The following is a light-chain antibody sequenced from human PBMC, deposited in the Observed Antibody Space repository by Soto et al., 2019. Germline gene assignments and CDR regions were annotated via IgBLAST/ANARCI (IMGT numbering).Light chain of an antibody. V-gene: IGKV3-20*01. CDR1: QSVSSSY. CDR3: QHFCSSPCT. Sequence: EIVLTQSPGTLSLSPGERATPSCRASQSVSSSYLGWYQQKPGQAPRLLIYGASSRATGTPDRFSGSGSGTDFTLTISRLEPEDFAVYYCQHFCSSPCTFGQGTKVEIK. CDR2: GAS. J-gene: IGKJ1*01.